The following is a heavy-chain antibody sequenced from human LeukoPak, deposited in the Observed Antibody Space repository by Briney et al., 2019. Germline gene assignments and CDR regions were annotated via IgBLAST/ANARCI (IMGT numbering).Heavy chain of an antibody. J-gene: IGHJ5*02. Sequence: GGSLRLSCAASGFTVSRKYMSWGRQAPGKGLEWVAVIYTDGSTYYAESVKGRFTISRDNSKNTLYLQMNSLRAEDMAVYYCARDYGDLWGQGNLVTVSS. D-gene: IGHD3-10*01. CDR3: ARDYGDL. V-gene: IGHV3-53*03. CDR2: IYTDGST. CDR1: GFTVSRKY.